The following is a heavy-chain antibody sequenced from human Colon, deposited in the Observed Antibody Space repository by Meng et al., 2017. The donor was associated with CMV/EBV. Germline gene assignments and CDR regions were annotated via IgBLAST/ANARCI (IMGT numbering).Heavy chain of an antibody. CDR2: ISPDGSSA. CDR1: GFTFRSYW. V-gene: IGHV3-74*03. CDR3: ARDPRVGSPDYFDY. J-gene: IGHJ4*02. Sequence: GGSLRLSCAASGFTFRSYWMDWVRQAPGKGLVWVSRISPDGSSAAYADSVRGRFTISRDNAKNTLYLQMNSLRVEDTAVYYCARDPRVGSPDYFDYWGQGALVTVSS. D-gene: IGHD1-26*01.